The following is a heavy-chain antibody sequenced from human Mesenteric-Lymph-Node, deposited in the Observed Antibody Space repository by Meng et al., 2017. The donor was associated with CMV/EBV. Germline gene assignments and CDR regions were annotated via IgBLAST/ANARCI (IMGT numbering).Heavy chain of an antibody. V-gene: IGHV3-23*01. CDR2: ISGGDYT. D-gene: IGHD6-25*01. Sequence: GESLKISCAASGFTFSSYGMHWVRQAPGEGLEWVSSISGGDYTKYADSVKGRFTISRDNSKNTLFLQMNSLRAEDTAVYYCAKEGYSSGYRGEFDFWGQGTLVTVSS. CDR1: GFTFSSYG. J-gene: IGHJ4*02. CDR3: AKEGYSSGYRGEFDF.